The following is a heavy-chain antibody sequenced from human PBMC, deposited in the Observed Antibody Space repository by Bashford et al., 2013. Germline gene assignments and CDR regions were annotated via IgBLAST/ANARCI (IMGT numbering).Heavy chain of an antibody. V-gene: IGHV3-11*05. D-gene: IGHD7-27*01. CDR2: ISSSSIYT. CDR3: ARDQFNWGSAFDI. CDR1: GFTFSDDY. J-gene: IGHJ3*02. Sequence: GSLRLSCAASGFTFSDDYMSWIRQAPGKGLEWVSYISSSSIYTDYADSVKGRFTISRDNAENSLYLQMNSLRAEDTAVYYCARDQFNWGSAFDIWGQGQWSPSPQ.